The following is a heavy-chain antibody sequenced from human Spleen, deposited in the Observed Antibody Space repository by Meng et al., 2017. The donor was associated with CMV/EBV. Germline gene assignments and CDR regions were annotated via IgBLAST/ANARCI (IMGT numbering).Heavy chain of an antibody. CDR1: GFTVSSNY. CDR3: AKHRGDSGWYLDY. CDR2: IYSGGST. Sequence: EVQVGGRGGGLVQPGGSLRPSCAASGFTVSSNYMSWVRQAPGKGPEWVSVIYSGGSTYYADSVKGRFTISRDNSKNTLYLQMNSLRAEDTAVYYCAKHRGDSGWYLDYWGQGTLVTVSS. V-gene: IGHV3-66*01. J-gene: IGHJ4*02. D-gene: IGHD6-19*01.